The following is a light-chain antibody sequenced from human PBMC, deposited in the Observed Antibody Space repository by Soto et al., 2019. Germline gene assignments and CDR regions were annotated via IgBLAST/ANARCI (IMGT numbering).Light chain of an antibody. J-gene: IGLJ1*01. Sequence: LTQPRSVSGSPGQSVTISCTGTSSDVGGYNYVSWYQQHPGKAPKLMIYDVSKRPSGVPDRFSGSKSGNTASLTISGLQAEDEADYYCCSYAGSYNYVFGTGTKVTVL. V-gene: IGLV2-11*01. CDR1: SSDVGGYNY. CDR2: DVS. CDR3: CSYAGSYNYV.